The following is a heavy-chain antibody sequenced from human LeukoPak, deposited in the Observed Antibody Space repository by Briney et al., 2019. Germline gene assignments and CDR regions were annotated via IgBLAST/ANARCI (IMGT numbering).Heavy chain of an antibody. V-gene: IGHV4-31*02. CDR1: GDSISGGHYY. J-gene: IGHJ4*02. Sequence: SQTLSLTCFVSGDSISGGHYYWTWIRQHPGKGLEWIGNISDTGSPNYNPSLRSRVSISIDTSKNHFSLNLRSVTVADMAVYYCARHSSVLNRGFDCWGQGTLVTVSS. CDR3: ARHSSVLNRGFDC. CDR2: ISDTGSP. D-gene: IGHD3-22*01.